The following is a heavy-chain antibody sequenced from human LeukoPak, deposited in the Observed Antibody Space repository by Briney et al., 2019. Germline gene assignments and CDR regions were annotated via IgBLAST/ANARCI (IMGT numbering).Heavy chain of an antibody. CDR3: AKDEIAAAGDYYYYYMDV. CDR2: IRYDGSNK. D-gene: IGHD6-13*01. J-gene: IGHJ6*03. V-gene: IGHV3-30*02. CDR1: GFTFSSYG. Sequence: GGSLRLSCAASGFTFSSYGMHWVRQAPGKGLEWVAFIRYDGSNKYYADSVKGRFTISRDNSKNTLYLQMNSLRAEDTAVYYCAKDEIAAAGDYYYYYMDVWGKGTTVTISS.